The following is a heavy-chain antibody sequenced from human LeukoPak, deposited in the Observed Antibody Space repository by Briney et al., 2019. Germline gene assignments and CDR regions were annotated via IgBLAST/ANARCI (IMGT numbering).Heavy chain of an antibody. CDR3: ARERSTSNWYGTPDFDY. J-gene: IGHJ4*02. CDR1: GFTFDDYG. V-gene: IGHV3-20*01. CDR2: INRNGGTI. D-gene: IGHD6-13*01. Sequence: GGSLRLSCAASGFTFDDYGMSWVRQVPGKGLEWVPGINRNGGTINYADSVKGRFTISRDYAENSLYLQMNSLRAEDTALYHCARERSTSNWYGTPDFDYWGQGILVTVSS.